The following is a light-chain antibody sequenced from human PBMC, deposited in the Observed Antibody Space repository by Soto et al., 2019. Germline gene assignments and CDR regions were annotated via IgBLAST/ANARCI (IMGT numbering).Light chain of an antibody. J-gene: IGLJ1*01. CDR3: QVWDTSGDQYV. V-gene: IGLV3-21*02. Sequence: SYELTQSPSVSVAPGQTARITCGGNNIGSKSVQWYQLKPGQAPVLVVYDGSDRPSGIPERFSGSNSGNTATLTISGVEAGDEADYYCQVWDTSGDQYVFGPGTKGTVL. CDR2: DGS. CDR1: NIGSKS.